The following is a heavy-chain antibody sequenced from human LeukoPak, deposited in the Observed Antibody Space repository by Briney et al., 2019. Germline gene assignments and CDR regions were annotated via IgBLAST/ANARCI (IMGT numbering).Heavy chain of an antibody. CDR3: ARHVVGATFFPDYYGMDV. D-gene: IGHD1-26*01. V-gene: IGHV4-39*01. J-gene: IGHJ6*02. Sequence: SETLSLTCTVSGGSISSSSYYWGWIRQPPGKGLEWIGSIYYSGSTYYNPSLKSRVTISVDTSKNQFSLKLSSVTAADTAVYYCARHVVGATFFPDYYGMDVWGQGTTVTVSS. CDR1: GGSISSSSYY. CDR2: IYYSGST.